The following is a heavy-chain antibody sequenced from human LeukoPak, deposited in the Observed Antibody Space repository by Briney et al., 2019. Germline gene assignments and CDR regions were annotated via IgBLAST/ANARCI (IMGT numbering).Heavy chain of an antibody. Sequence: ASVKVSCKASGHTFTSYGISWVRQAPGQGLEWMGWISAYNGNTNYAQKLQGRVTMTTDTSTSTAYMELRSLRSDDTAVYYCARGLTAFGELSAPFDYWGQGTLVTVSS. J-gene: IGHJ4*02. CDR3: ARGLTAFGELSAPFDY. CDR2: ISAYNGNT. CDR1: GHTFTSYG. V-gene: IGHV1-18*04. D-gene: IGHD3-10*01.